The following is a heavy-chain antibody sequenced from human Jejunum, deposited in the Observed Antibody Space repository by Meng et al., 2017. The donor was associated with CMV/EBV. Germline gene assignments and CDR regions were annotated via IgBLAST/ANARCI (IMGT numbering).Heavy chain of an antibody. CDR2: LYSSGIT. Sequence: GELVWSGGDLVQPGESLRLSCTASGLTVSSNYMSWLRQAPGKGLEWVSILYSSGITYYADSVKGRFTISRDNSKNTLYFQMNTLRAEDTAVYYCARWSGTYYDYWGQGTLVTVSS. V-gene: IGHV3-66*01. D-gene: IGHD1-26*01. CDR3: ARWSGTYYDY. CDR1: GLTVSSNY. J-gene: IGHJ4*02.